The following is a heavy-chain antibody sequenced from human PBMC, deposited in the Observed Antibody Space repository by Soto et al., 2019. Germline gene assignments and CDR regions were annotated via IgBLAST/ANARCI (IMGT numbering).Heavy chain of an antibody. J-gene: IGHJ3*02. CDR2: IYYSGST. V-gene: IGHV4-59*01. D-gene: IGHD4-17*01. CDR1: GGSISSYY. CDR3: ATPGYGDYGAFDI. Sequence: QVQLQESGPGLVKPSETLSLTCTVSGGSISSYYWSWIRQPPGKGLEWIGDIYYSGSTNYNPSLKSRVTISVDTSKNQFSLKLSSVTAADTAVYYCATPGYGDYGAFDIWRQGPMVTVSS.